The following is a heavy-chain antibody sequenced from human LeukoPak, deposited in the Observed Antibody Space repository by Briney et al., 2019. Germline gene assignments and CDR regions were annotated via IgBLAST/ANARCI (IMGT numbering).Heavy chain of an antibody. CDR3: ARDFNNGMVAYYYFDH. V-gene: IGHV3-33*01. J-gene: IGHJ4*02. CDR2: IWYDGSYK. Sequence: PGRSLRLSCAASGFTFSSHAMHWVRQAPGKGLEWVATIWYDGSYKYYADSVKGRFTISRDSSKNTLYLQMNSLRAEDTAVYYCARDFNNGMVAYYYFDHWGQGTLVTVSS. CDR1: GFTFSSHA. D-gene: IGHD1-14*01.